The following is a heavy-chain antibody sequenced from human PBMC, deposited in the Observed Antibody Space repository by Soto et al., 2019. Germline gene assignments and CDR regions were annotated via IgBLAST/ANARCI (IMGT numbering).Heavy chain of an antibody. Sequence: QVQLVESGGGVVQPGRSLRLSCAASGFTFSSYGMHWVRQAPGKGLEWVAVISYDGSNKYYADSVKGRFTISRDNSKYTLYLQINSLRALDTAVYYCAKEPLSGPLDYWGQGTLVTVSS. V-gene: IGHV3-30*18. CDR1: GFTFSSYG. CDR2: ISYDGSNK. J-gene: IGHJ4*02. CDR3: AKEPLSGPLDY. D-gene: IGHD3-16*02.